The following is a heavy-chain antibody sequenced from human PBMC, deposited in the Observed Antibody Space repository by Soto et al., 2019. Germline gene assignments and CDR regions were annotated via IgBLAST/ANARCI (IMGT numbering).Heavy chain of an antibody. Sequence: GASLKVSCKASGCTFSGFALHWVRQAPGQGLEWMGWINPNSGGTKSAEKFQGRVTMTRDTSISTAYMELSRLTSDDTAVYYCASAAVTGTAGLDFWGQGTQVTVSS. J-gene: IGHJ4*02. CDR2: INPNSGGT. V-gene: IGHV1-2*02. CDR1: GCTFSGFA. D-gene: IGHD6-19*01. CDR3: ASAAVTGTAGLDF.